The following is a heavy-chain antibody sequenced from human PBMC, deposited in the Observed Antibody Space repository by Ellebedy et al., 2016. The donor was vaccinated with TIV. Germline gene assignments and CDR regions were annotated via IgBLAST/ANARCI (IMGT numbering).Heavy chain of an antibody. V-gene: IGHV3-7*01. CDR1: GFSFRSYW. J-gene: IGHJ5*02. Sequence: PGGSLRLSCAASGFSFRSYWMSWVRQAPGKGLEWVANIYQDGSDQYYVDSVKGRFTISRDNANKSLFLQMNSLRVEDTAVYYCARRGSYGDYAVQVNSRFDTWGQGTLVTVSS. CDR2: IYQDGSDQ. D-gene: IGHD4-17*01. CDR3: ARRGSYGDYAVQVNSRFDT.